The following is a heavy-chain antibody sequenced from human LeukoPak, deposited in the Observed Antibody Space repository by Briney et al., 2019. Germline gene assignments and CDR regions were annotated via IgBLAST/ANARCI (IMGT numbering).Heavy chain of an antibody. CDR2: IRSDGSTT. CDR3: VRDNRSYNFDY. V-gene: IGHV3-74*01. D-gene: IGHD1-26*01. CDR1: GFTFSRYW. J-gene: IGHJ4*02. Sequence: PGGSLRLSCAASGFTFSRYWMHWVRQAPGKGLVWVSCIRSDGSTTSIADSAKGRFTISRDNAKNTVYLQMNSLRAEGTAVYYCVRDNRSYNFDYWGQGTLVTVS.